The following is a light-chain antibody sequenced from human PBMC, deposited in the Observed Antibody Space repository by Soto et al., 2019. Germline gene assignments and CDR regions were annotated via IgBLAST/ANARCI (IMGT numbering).Light chain of an antibody. CDR3: TSYTSSTTYVV. CDR2: EVS. V-gene: IGLV2-14*01. CDR1: SSDVGGYNY. J-gene: IGLJ2*01. Sequence: QSALTQPASVSGSPGQSIAISCTGTSSDVGGYNYVSWYQHHPGKVPKLLIYEVSNRPSGISNRFSGSKSGNTASLTISGLQAEDEGDYYCTSYTSSTTYVVFGGGTKLTVL.